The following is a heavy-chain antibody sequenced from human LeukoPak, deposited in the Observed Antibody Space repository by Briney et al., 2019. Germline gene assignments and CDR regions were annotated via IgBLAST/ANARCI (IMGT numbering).Heavy chain of an antibody. J-gene: IGHJ6*03. CDR3: ARDYYDSSGYAYYYYYMDV. CDR1: GYTFTSYD. V-gene: IGHV1-8*03. CDR2: MNPNSGNT. Sequence: GSVKVSCKASGYTFTSYDINWVRQATGQGLEWMGWMNPNSGNTGYAQKFQGRVTITRNTSISTAYMELSSLRSGDTAVYYCARDYYDSSGYAYYYYYMDVWGKGTTVTVSS. D-gene: IGHD3-22*01.